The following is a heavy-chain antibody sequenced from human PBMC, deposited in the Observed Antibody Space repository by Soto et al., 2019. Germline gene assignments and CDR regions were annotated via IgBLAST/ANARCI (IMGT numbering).Heavy chain of an antibody. CDR1: GFTFSSYG. V-gene: IGHV3-30*18. CDR2: ISYDGSNK. D-gene: IGHD1-26*01. J-gene: IGHJ4*02. CDR3: AKMGGIDSGFDY. Sequence: QVQLVESGGGVVQPGRSLRLSCAASGFTFSSYGMHWVRQAPGKGLEWVAVISYDGSNKYYADSVKGRFTISRDNSKNTLYLQMNSLRAEDTAVYYCAKMGGIDSGFDYWGQGTLVTVSS.